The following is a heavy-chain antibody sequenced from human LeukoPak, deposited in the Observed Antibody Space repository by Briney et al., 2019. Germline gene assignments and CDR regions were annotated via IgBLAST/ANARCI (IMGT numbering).Heavy chain of an antibody. Sequence: ASVKVSCKAFGGTFTSYTFSWVRQAPGHGLEWMGRIIPLLGVANYAQKFQGRVTIIAEKSTSTVYMQLTSLRSEDTAIYYCARDDADSAYAAGDFWGQGTLVTLSS. D-gene: IGHD5-12*01. CDR2: IIPLLGVA. J-gene: IGHJ4*02. CDR3: ARDDADSAYAAGDF. V-gene: IGHV1-69*04. CDR1: GGTFTSYT.